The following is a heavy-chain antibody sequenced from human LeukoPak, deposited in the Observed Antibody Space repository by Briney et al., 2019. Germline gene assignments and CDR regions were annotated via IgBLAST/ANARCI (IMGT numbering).Heavy chain of an antibody. CDR3: ARGRGQQLARRWFDP. Sequence: SETLSLTCGVYSGSLSDKYWSWIRRPPGKGLEWIGEINPSGRTNYNPSLKSRVTISVDTSKNQFSLKLSSVTAADTAVYYCARGRGQQLARRWFDPWGQGTLVTVSS. V-gene: IGHV4-34*01. J-gene: IGHJ5*02. CDR2: INPSGRT. D-gene: IGHD6-13*01. CDR1: SGSLSDKY.